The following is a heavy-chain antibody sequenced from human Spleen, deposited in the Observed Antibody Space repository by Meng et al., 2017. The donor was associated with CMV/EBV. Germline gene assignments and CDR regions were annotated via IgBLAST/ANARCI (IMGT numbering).Heavy chain of an antibody. CDR3: VKDQGIVVVPAATYYYGMDV. Sequence: GESLKISCAASGFNFGGSGLHWVRQAPGRGLEWVAAQSSDGSDTYYADSVKGRFTISKDNSKNTLYLQMNSLRAEDTAVYYGVKDQGIVVVPAATYYYGMDVWGQGTTVTVSS. J-gene: IGHJ6*02. D-gene: IGHD2-2*01. V-gene: IGHV3-30*04. CDR1: GFNFGGSG. CDR2: QSSDGSDT.